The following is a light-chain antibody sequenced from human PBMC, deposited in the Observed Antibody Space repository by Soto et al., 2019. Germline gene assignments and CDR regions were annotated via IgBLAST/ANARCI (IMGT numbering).Light chain of an antibody. CDR3: QQYNKWPLT. CDR2: AAS. J-gene: IGKJ4*01. Sequence: EIVMTQSPATLSVSQGVRATLSCRATESVSNNLAWYQQKPGQAPTLLIFAASTRATGIPARFSGSGSGTDFTLTISSLQSEDFAVYYCQQYNKWPLTFGGGTKVEIK. CDR1: ESVSNN. V-gene: IGKV3-15*01.